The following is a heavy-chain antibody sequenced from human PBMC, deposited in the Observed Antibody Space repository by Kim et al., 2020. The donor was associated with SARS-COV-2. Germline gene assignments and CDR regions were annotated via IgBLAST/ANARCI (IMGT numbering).Heavy chain of an antibody. CDR2: IYYSGST. D-gene: IGHD5-18*01. Sequence: SETLSLTCTVSGGSISSSSYYWGWIRQPPGKGLEWIGSIYYSGSTYYNPSLKSRVTISVDTSKNQFSLKLSSVTAADTAVYYCASPRVQRVYPYYYGMD. CDR1: GGSISSSSYY. V-gene: IGHV4-39*01. J-gene: IGHJ6*01. CDR3: ASPRVQRVYPYYYGMD.